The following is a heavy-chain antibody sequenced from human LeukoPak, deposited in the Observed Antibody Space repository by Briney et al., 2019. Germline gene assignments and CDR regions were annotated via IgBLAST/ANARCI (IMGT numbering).Heavy chain of an antibody. J-gene: IGHJ4*02. CDR3: AKDIGWGRYGDFDL. CDR2: ISGSGGST. V-gene: IGHV3-23*01. D-gene: IGHD4-17*01. CDR1: GFTFSSYA. Sequence: GGSLRLSCAASGFTFSSYAMSWVRQAPGKGLEWVSAISGSGGSTYYADSVNGRFTISRDNSKNTLYLQMNRLRGEDSVVYYCAKDIGWGRYGDFDLGGRGTLVSV.